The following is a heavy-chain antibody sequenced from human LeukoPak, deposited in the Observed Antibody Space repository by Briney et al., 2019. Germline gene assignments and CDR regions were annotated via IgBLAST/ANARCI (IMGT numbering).Heavy chain of an antibody. Sequence: SETLSLTCTVVGGSITSDYWSWIRQPAGKGLEWIGRIFTSGSTAYNPSLKSRVTMSLDTSKNQFFLRLSSVTAADTAAYFCSRGGANDLWGQGTLVAVSS. CDR3: SRGGANDL. D-gene: IGHD4/OR15-4a*01. J-gene: IGHJ5*02. CDR2: IFTSGST. CDR1: GGSITSDY. V-gene: IGHV4-4*07.